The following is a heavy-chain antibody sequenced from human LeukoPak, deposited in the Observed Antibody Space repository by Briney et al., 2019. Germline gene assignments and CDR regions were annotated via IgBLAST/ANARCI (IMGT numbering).Heavy chain of an antibody. D-gene: IGHD3-16*01. J-gene: IGHJ4*02. Sequence: GGSLRLSCAASGFTFSSYNMNWVRQAPGKGLEWVSSISSSNTYIYYADSLKGRFTISRDNAKNSLYLQMSSLRAEDTAVYYCAREQRGSPHFDYWGQGSLVTVSS. CDR1: GFTFSSYN. CDR3: AREQRGSPHFDY. CDR2: ISSSNTYI. V-gene: IGHV3-21*01.